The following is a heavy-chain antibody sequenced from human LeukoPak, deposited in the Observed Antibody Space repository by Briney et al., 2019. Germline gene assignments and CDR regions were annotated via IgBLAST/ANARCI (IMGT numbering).Heavy chain of an antibody. CDR1: GYTFTGYY. J-gene: IGHJ4*02. V-gene: IGHV1-2*02. Sequence: ASVKVSCKASGYTFTGYYMHWVRQAPGQGLEWMGWINPNSGGTNYAQKFQGRVTMTRDTSISTAYMELSRLRSDDTAVYYCARVRRVLMVRGVIIPFDYWGQGTLVTVSS. CDR2: INPNSGGT. CDR3: ARVRRVLMVRGVIIPFDY. D-gene: IGHD3-10*01.